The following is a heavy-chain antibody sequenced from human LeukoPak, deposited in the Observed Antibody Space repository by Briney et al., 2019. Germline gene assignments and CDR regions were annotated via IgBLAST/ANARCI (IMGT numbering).Heavy chain of an antibody. D-gene: IGHD3-22*01. V-gene: IGHV3-23*01. J-gene: IGHJ4*02. Sequence: GGSLRLSCAASGFTFATYVMTWVRQAPGKGLEWVSAISGSGGSTYYADSVKGRFTISRDNSKNTLYLQMNSLRAEDTAVYYCAKDRSPLGYYYDSSGTLDYWGQGTLVTVSS. CDR1: GFTFATYV. CDR2: ISGSGGST. CDR3: AKDRSPLGYYYDSSGTLDY.